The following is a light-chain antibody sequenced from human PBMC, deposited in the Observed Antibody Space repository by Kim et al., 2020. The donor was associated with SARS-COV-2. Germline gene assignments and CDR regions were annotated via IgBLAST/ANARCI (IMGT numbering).Light chain of an antibody. CDR2: DAS. Sequence: LSASVGDRVTITCRASQNIGNCLAWYQQKPGEAPKLLIYDASGLRTGVPSRFSGSGSGTDFTLTISSLQPDDFATYYCQHYNGYSTFGQGTKLEI. CDR1: QNIGNC. V-gene: IGKV1-5*01. J-gene: IGKJ2*01. CDR3: QHYNGYST.